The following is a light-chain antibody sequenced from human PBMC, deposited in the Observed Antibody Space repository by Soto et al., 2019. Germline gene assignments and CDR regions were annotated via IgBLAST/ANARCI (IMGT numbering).Light chain of an antibody. CDR3: GTWDSSLSVVV. Sequence: QSVLTQPPSVSAAPGQTVTISCSGSCSNIGNNYVSWYQQLPGTAPKLLIYDNNQRPSGIPDRFSGSKSGTSATLGITGLQTGDEADYYCGTWDSSLSVVVFGGGPKLTVL. V-gene: IGLV1-51*01. J-gene: IGLJ2*01. CDR1: CSNIGNNY. CDR2: DNN.